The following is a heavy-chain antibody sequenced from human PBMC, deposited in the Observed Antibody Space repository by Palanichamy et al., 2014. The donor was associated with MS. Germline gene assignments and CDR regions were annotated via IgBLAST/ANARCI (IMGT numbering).Heavy chain of an antibody. Sequence: STNYNPSLKSRVTISVDTSKNQFSLKLSSVTAADTAVYYCASLGYSYGSGGFYYYGMDVWGQGTTVTVSS. D-gene: IGHD5-18*01. CDR3: ASLGYSYGSGGFYYYGMDV. J-gene: IGHJ6*02. V-gene: IGHV4-59*01. CDR2: ST.